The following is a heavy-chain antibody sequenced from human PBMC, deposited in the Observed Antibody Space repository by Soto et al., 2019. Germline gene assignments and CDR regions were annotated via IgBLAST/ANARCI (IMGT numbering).Heavy chain of an antibody. J-gene: IGHJ5*02. V-gene: IGHV4-59*08. CDR1: CGSISSYY. CDR3: ASPPSVVVPAAT. Sequence: SETLSLTCTVSCGSISSYYWSWIRQPPGKGLEWIGYIYYSGSTNYNPSLKSRVTISVDTSKNQFSLKLSSVTAADTAVYYCASPPSVVVPAATCGQESLVTVCS. CDR2: IYYSGST. D-gene: IGHD2-2*01.